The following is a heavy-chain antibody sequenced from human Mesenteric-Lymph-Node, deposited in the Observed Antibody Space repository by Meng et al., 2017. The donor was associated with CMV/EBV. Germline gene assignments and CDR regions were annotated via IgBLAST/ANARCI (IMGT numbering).Heavy chain of an antibody. CDR2: VKQDGSEK. Sequence: GGSLRLSCAASGFTFSSYAISWVRQAPGKGLEWVANVKQDGSEKNYVDSVKGRFTISRDNANSSLFLQMNSLRAEDTAVYYCAKDTLYYYGSGSDGWFDPWGQGTLVTVSS. CDR1: GFTFSSYA. V-gene: IGHV3-7*03. J-gene: IGHJ5*02. D-gene: IGHD3-10*01. CDR3: AKDTLYYYGSGSDGWFDP.